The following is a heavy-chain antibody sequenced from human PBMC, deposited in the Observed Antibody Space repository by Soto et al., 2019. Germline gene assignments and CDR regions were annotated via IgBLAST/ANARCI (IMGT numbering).Heavy chain of an antibody. V-gene: IGHV1-2*04. CDR1: GYTFTGYY. CDR2: INPNSGGT. CDR3: ARGFSSRSSSHYYYGMDV. D-gene: IGHD6-6*01. J-gene: IGHJ6*02. Sequence: ASVKVSCKASGYTFTGYYMHWVRQAPGQGLEWMGWINPNSGGTNYAQKYQGWVNMTRDTSISTAYMELSRLRSDDTAVYYCARGFSSRSSSHYYYGMDVWGQGTTVTVSS.